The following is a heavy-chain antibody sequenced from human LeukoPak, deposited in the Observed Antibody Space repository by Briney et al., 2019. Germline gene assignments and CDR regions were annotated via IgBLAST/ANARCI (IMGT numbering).Heavy chain of an antibody. CDR3: ARGRWAMYYFDY. CDR2: IYYSGST. CDR1: GGSINSYY. J-gene: IGHJ4*02. V-gene: IGHV4-59*01. D-gene: IGHD2-2*01. Sequence: SETLSLTCTVSGGSINSYYWSWIRQPPGKGLEWIGYIYYSGSTNYNPSLKSRVTISVDTSKNQFSLKLSSMTAADTAVYYCARGRWAMYYFDYWGQGTLVTVSS.